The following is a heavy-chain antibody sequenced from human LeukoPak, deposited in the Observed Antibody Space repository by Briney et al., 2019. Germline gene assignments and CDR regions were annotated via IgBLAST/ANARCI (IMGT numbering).Heavy chain of an antibody. CDR3: ARWAGGAKFFDS. CDR2: INHSGST. J-gene: IGHJ4*02. CDR1: GGSFSGYY. D-gene: IGHD1-26*01. V-gene: IGHV4-34*01. Sequence: PSETLSLTCAVYGGSFSGYYWSWIRQPPGKGLEWIGEINHSGSTNYNPSLKSRVTISVDTSKYQFSLKLSSVTAADTAVYYCARWAGGAKFFDSWGQGTLVTVSS.